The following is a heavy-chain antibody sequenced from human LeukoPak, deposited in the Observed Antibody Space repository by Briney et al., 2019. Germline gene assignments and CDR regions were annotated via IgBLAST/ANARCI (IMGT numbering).Heavy chain of an antibody. V-gene: IGHV3-21*01. CDR3: ASSNIRKDAFDI. Sequence: GGSLRLSCAASGFTFNTYSMNWVRQAPGKGLEWVSSISSHSRDIYYADSVKGRFTISRDNAKNSLHLQMNSLRAEDTAVYYCASSNIRKDAFDIWGQGTMVTVSS. D-gene: IGHD2/OR15-2a*01. CDR1: GFTFNTYS. CDR2: ISSHSRDI. J-gene: IGHJ3*02.